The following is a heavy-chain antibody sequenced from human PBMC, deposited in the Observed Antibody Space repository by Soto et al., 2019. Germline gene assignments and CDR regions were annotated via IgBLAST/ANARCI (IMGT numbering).Heavy chain of an antibody. D-gene: IGHD2-8*01. CDR1: GFTFSSYS. V-gene: IGHV3-48*01. CDR3: ARDLNPWQEMLYALLGY. CDR2: ISGSSSMI. Sequence: EVQLVETGGGLVQHGGSLRLSCAASGFTFSSYSMNWVREAPGKGREWVSYISGSSSMIYYADCVQGRFTISRANAKISMYLQMNRMRAVDTAVYSCARDLNPWQEMLYALLGYWGQRTLVTVSS. J-gene: IGHJ4*02.